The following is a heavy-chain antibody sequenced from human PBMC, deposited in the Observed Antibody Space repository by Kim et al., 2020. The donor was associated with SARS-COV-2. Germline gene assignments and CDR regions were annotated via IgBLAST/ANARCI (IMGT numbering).Heavy chain of an antibody. J-gene: IGHJ6*02. D-gene: IGHD2-15*01. CDR1: GGSISSSNW. V-gene: IGHV4-4*02. CDR2: IYHSGST. CDR3: ARARYPSAVVVVAATRGYYYYYGMDV. Sequence: SETLSLTCAVSGGSISSSNWCSWVRQPPGKGLEWIGEIYHSGSTNYNPSLKSRVTISVDKSKNQFSLKLSSVTAADTAVYYCARARYPSAVVVVAATRGYYYYYGMDVWGQGTTVTVSS.